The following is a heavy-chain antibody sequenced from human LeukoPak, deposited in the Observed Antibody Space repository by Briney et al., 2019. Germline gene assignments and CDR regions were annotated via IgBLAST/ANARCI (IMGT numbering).Heavy chain of an antibody. J-gene: IGHJ3*02. V-gene: IGHV3-48*03. CDR2: ISSSGSTI. D-gene: IGHD7-27*01. Sequence: PGGSLRLSCAPSGCTFSSYEMNWVRQAPGKGLEWVSYISSSGSTICYADSVKGRFTISRDNAKNSLYLQMNSLRAEDTAVYYCARATNWGYAFDIWGQGTVVTVSS. CDR3: ARATNWGYAFDI. CDR1: GCTFSSYE.